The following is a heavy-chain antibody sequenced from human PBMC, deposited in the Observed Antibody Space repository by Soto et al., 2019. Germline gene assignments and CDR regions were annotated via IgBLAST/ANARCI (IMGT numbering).Heavy chain of an antibody. CDR1: GFTFSNYA. Sequence: EVQLLESGGDLAQPGGALRLICAASGFTFSNYAMTWVRQSPGKGEEWVSNITSAGSTFYGDTVKGRFTISRDNSKSTLYLQMNSLGAEHTAVYYCTKTDKFHSQSSGGANRFDSWGQGTLVTVSS. CDR2: ITSAGST. V-gene: IGHV3-23*01. CDR3: TKTDKFHSQSSGGANRFDS. D-gene: IGHD3-22*01. J-gene: IGHJ4*02.